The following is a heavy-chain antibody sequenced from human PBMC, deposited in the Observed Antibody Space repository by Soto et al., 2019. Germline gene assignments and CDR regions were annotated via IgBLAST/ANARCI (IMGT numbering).Heavy chain of an antibody. D-gene: IGHD3-22*01. V-gene: IGHV1-69*01. Sequence: QVQLVQSGAEVKKPGSSVKVSCKASGGTFSSYAISWVRQAPGQGLEWMGGIIPIFGTANYAQKFQGRVTITADESTSTAYMELSSLRSEDTAVYYCASYYYDSSGYYVDAFDIWGQGTMVTVSS. CDR2: IIPIFGTA. CDR1: GGTFSSYA. CDR3: ASYYYDSSGYYVDAFDI. J-gene: IGHJ3*02.